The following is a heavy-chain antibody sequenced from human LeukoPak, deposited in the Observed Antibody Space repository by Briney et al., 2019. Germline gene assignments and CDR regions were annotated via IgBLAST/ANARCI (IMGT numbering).Heavy chain of an antibody. D-gene: IGHD3-9*01. V-gene: IGHV1-69*01. Sequence: SVKVSCKASGGTFSSYAISWVRLAPGQGLEWMGGIIPIFGTANYAQKFQGRVTITADESTSTAYMELSSLRSEDTAVYYCARVAEDYDILTGYYPLYYWGQGTLVTVSS. CDR2: IIPIFGTA. J-gene: IGHJ4*02. CDR3: ARVAEDYDILTGYYPLYY. CDR1: GGTFSSYA.